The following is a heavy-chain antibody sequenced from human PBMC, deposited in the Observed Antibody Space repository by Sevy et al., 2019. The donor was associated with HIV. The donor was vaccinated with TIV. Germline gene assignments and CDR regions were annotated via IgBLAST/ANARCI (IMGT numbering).Heavy chain of an antibody. D-gene: IGHD3-10*01. Sequence: ASVKVSCKASGGTFSDYAISWVRQAPGQGLEWMGGITPIFGSTKYAQKFQDRVTITADKSTSTVYMELSSLRSEDSAVYFCARFKYYGLETLYYFDYWGQGTLVTVSS. CDR2: ITPIFGST. J-gene: IGHJ4*02. CDR1: GGTFSDYA. CDR3: ARFKYYGLETLYYFDY. V-gene: IGHV1-69*06.